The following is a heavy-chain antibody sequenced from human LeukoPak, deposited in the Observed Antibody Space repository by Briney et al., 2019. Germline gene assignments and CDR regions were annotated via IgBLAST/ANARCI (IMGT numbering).Heavy chain of an antibody. Sequence: GGSRRLSCAASGFTFSTYWMHWVRQAPGKGLVWVSHINTDGSSTTYVDSVKGRFTISRDNAKNTLYLQMNSLRAEDTAVYYCARALSHCSSTGCYVPFDPWGQGTLVTVSS. J-gene: IGHJ5*02. CDR1: GFTFSTYW. D-gene: IGHD2-2*01. CDR2: INTDGSST. V-gene: IGHV3-74*01. CDR3: ARALSHCSSTGCYVPFDP.